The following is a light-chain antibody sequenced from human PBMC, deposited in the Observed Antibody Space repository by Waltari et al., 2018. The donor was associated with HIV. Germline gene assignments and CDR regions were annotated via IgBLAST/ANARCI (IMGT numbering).Light chain of an antibody. CDR1: SSDVGGSKY. V-gene: IGLV2-8*01. CDR2: EVN. Sequence: QSALTQPPSASGSPGQSVTISCTGTSSDVGGSKYVSWYQQHPGKAPKLMIYEVNKRPSVVPVRFSGSKSANTASLTVSGLQADDEADYYCNSYAGSNNWVFGGGTKLTVL. CDR3: NSYAGSNNWV. J-gene: IGLJ3*02.